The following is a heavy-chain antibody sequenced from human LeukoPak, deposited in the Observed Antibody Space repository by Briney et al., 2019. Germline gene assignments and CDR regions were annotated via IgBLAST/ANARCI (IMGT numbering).Heavy chain of an antibody. CDR2: ISGSGYYS. CDR1: EFTFDNYA. D-gene: IGHD4-23*01. CDR3: ARDYGPVVTEPY. V-gene: IGHV3-23*01. Sequence: GGSLRLSCAASEFTFDNYAMSWVRQAPGKGLEWVSVISGSGYYSYYADSVKGRFTISRDNAKNSLYLQMNSLRAEDTAVYYCARDYGPVVTEPYWGQGTLVTVSS. J-gene: IGHJ4*02.